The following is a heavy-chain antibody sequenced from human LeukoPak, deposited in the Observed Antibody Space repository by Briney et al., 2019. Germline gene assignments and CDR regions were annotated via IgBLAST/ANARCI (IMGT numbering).Heavy chain of an antibody. CDR2: INHSGST. D-gene: IGHD1-26*01. Sequence: SETLSLTCAVYGGSFSGYYWSWIRQPPGKGLEWIGEINHSGSTNYNPSLKSRVTISVDTSKNQFSLKLSSVTAADTAVYYCARGALVGATSDYWGQGTLVIVSS. CDR3: ARGALVGATSDY. J-gene: IGHJ4*02. CDR1: GGSFSGYY. V-gene: IGHV4-34*01.